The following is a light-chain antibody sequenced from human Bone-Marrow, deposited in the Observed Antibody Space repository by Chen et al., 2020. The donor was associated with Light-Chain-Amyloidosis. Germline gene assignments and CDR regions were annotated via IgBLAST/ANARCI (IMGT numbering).Light chain of an antibody. Sequence: QSALTQPASVSGSPGQSFTISCTGTSSDFDIYNYVSWFQHHPDKAPRLIIYGFSNRPSGVSTRVSGSKSGNTASLTISGLQAENEADYYCSSYSTSDTPVVGGGTKLTVL. CDR2: GFS. V-gene: IGLV2-14*03. CDR3: SSYSTSDTPV. CDR1: SSDFDIYNY. J-gene: IGLJ2*01.